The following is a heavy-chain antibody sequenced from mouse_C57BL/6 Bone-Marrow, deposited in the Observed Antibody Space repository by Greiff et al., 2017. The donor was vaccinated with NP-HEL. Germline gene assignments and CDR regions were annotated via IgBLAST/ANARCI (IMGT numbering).Heavy chain of an antibody. Sequence: QVQMQQPGAELVRPGSSVKLSCKASGYTFTSYWMDWVKQRPGQGLEWIGNIYPSDSETHYNQKFKDKATLTVDKSSSTAYMQLSSLTSEDSAVYYCARDGYDAGYYYAMDYWGQGTSVTVSS. V-gene: IGHV1-61*01. CDR2: IYPSDSET. D-gene: IGHD2-2*01. CDR1: GYTFTSYW. J-gene: IGHJ4*01. CDR3: ARDGYDAGYYYAMDY.